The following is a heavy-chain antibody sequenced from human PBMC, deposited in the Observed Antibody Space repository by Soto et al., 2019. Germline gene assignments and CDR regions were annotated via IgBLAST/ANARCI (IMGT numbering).Heavy chain of an antibody. V-gene: IGHV3-23*01. J-gene: IGHJ4*02. CDR3: AGDPGKARTEFDY. CDR1: GFTFSSYA. Sequence: GGSLRLSCAASGFTFSSYAMSWVRQAPGKGLEWVSAISGSGGSTYYADSVKGRFTISRGNAKNTLYLQMNSLRAEDTAVYYLAGDPGKARTEFDYWGEGALVTVSS. CDR2: ISGSGGST. D-gene: IGHD6-13*01.